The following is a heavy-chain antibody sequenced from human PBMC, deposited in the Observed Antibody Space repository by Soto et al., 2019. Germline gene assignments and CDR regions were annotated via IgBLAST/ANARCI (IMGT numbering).Heavy chain of an antibody. CDR1: GFTFSDYY. D-gene: IGHD2-15*01. CDR3: ARVPQSLLCSGGSCYPYYWYFDL. Sequence: GGSLRLSCAASGFTFSDYYMSWIRQAPGKGLEWVSYISSSGSTIYYADSVKGRFTISRDNAKNSLYLQMNSLRAEDTAVYYCARVPQSLLCSGGSCYPYYWYFDLWGRGTLVTVSS. V-gene: IGHV3-11*01. J-gene: IGHJ2*01. CDR2: ISSSGSTI.